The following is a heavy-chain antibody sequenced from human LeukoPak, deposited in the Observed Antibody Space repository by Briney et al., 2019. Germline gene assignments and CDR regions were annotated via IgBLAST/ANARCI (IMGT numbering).Heavy chain of an antibody. J-gene: IGHJ4*02. CDR1: GVSISSSNSY. CDR2: IYYSGNT. V-gene: IGHV4-39*01. CDR3: ARQTGSGLFILP. D-gene: IGHD3/OR15-3a*01. Sequence: SETLSPTCTVSGVSISSSNSYWGWIRQPPGKGPEWIGSIYYSGNTYYNASLKSQVSISIDTSKNQFSLRLTSVTAADTAVYYRARQTGSGLFILPGGQGTLVTVSS.